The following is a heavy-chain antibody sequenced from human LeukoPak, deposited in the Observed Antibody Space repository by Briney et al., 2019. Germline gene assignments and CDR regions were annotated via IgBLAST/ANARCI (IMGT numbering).Heavy chain of an antibody. Sequence: GESLKISCKGSGSTFSSYWIGWVRQLPGKGLEWMGIIYPGDSDTRYSPSLQGQVTISVDTSIGTAYLQWSSLKASDTAIYYCARQNDFRLDYWGQGTLVTVSS. CDR2: IYPGDSDT. V-gene: IGHV5-51*01. D-gene: IGHD3-3*01. J-gene: IGHJ4*02. CDR3: ARQNDFRLDY. CDR1: GSTFSSYW.